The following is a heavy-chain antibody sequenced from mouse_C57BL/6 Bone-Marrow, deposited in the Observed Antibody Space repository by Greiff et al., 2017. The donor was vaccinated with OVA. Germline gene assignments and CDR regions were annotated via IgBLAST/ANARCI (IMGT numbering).Heavy chain of an antibody. Sequence: QVQLKQPGAELVKPGASVKVSCKASGYTFTSYWMHWVKQRPGQGLEWIGRIHPSDSDTNYNQKFKGKATLTVDKSSSTAYMQLSSLTSEDSAVYFCANYYGSSFYDAMDYWGQGTSVTVSS. CDR1: GYTFTSYW. CDR3: ANYYGSSFYDAMDY. D-gene: IGHD1-1*01. V-gene: IGHV1-74*01. J-gene: IGHJ4*01. CDR2: IHPSDSDT.